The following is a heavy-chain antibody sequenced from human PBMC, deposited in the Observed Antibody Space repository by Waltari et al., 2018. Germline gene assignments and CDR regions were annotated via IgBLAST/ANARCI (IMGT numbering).Heavy chain of an antibody. CDR3: ARGFGSATTSRFDP. CDR1: GGSISSSSYY. J-gene: IGHJ5*02. CDR2: MDYCGRT. D-gene: IGHD5-12*01. V-gene: IGHV4-39*07. Sequence: QLQLQESGPGLVKPPETLSLTCTVSGGSISSSSYYWGWIRQPPAKGLEWVASMDYCGRTYSNPSLKSRVTISVDTSKNQFSLEVRSVTAADTAVYYCARGFGSATTSRFDPWGQGIVVTVSS.